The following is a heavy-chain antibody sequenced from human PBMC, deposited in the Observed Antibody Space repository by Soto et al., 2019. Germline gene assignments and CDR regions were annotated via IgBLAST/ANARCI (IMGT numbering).Heavy chain of an antibody. CDR3: ARDPSLGELPLYFDN. D-gene: IGHD3-16*01. Sequence: QVQLVESGGGVVQPGRSLRLSCAASGFTLSSYAMHWVRQAPGKGLEWVAVISSDGSNKDYADSVKGRFTIPRDISKNTLYLQMNSLRVEETAVYYCARDPSLGELPLYFDNWGQGTLVTVSS. CDR2: ISSDGSNK. J-gene: IGHJ4*02. CDR1: GFTLSSYA. V-gene: IGHV3-30*04.